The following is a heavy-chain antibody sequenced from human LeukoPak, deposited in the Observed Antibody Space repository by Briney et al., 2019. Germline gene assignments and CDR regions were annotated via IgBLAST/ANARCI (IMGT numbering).Heavy chain of an antibody. Sequence: SETLSLTCTVPGGSISSHYWSWIRQPPGKGLEWIGYIYYSGSTNYNPSLKSRVTISVDTSKNQFSLKLSSVTAADTAVYYCATDFIAAAGDYYYYMDVWGKGTTVTVPS. CDR2: IYYSGST. J-gene: IGHJ6*03. CDR3: ATDFIAAAGDYYYYMDV. V-gene: IGHV4-59*11. D-gene: IGHD6-13*01. CDR1: GGSISSHY.